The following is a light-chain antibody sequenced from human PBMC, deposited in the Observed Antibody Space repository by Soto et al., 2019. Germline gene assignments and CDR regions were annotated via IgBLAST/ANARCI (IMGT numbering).Light chain of an antibody. CDR3: QQTYMTPIT. Sequence: DIQITQSPSSLSASVGDRVTIACRASQSISSYLNWYEQKPGKAPKLLIYSASSLQSGVPSRFSGSGSGTDFTLTISSLQPEDFATYYCQQTYMTPITFGQGTRLEIK. V-gene: IGKV1-39*01. CDR2: SAS. CDR1: QSISSY. J-gene: IGKJ5*01.